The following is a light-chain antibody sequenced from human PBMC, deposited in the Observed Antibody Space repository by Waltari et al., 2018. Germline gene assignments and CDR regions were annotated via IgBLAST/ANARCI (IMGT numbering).Light chain of an antibody. Sequence: DIVMTQSPDSLAVSLGERATINCKSSQSVFYSPNNKNYLSWYQQKPGQPPKLLIYWESARESGVQERLSGSGSATEFTRTVSSLQAEDVALYFCQQYYGSPFTSGGGTKVEIK. CDR1: QSVFYSPNNKNY. J-gene: IGKJ4*01. CDR3: QQYYGSPFT. CDR2: WES. V-gene: IGKV4-1*01.